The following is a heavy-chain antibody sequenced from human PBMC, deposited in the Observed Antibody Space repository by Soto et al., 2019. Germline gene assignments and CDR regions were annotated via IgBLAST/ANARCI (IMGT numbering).Heavy chain of an antibody. J-gene: IGHJ6*04. CDR1: GFTVSSNY. CDR2: IYSGGST. D-gene: IGHD3-16*01. Sequence: EVQLVESGGGLVQPGGSLRLSCAASGFTVSSNYMSWVRQAPGKGLEWVSVIYSGGSTYYADSVKGRFTISRDNSTHTLYFQMKSLRAEDTAVYYCGRGVGWVDVWGDGTTVSVSS. CDR3: GRGVGWVDV. V-gene: IGHV3-66*01.